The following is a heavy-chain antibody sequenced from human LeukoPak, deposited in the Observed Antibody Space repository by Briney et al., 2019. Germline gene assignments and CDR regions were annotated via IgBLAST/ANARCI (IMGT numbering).Heavy chain of an antibody. CDR1: GGSTSSYY. V-gene: IGHV4-59*12. D-gene: IGHD6-19*01. CDR3: AREFHGSGWSDY. Sequence: SETLSLTCTVSGGSTSSYYWSWIRQPPGKGLEWIGYIFYSGSTNYNPALKSRVTISVDTSKNQFSLKLSSATAADTAVYYCAREFHGSGWSDYWGQGTLVTVSS. J-gene: IGHJ4*02. CDR2: IFYSGST.